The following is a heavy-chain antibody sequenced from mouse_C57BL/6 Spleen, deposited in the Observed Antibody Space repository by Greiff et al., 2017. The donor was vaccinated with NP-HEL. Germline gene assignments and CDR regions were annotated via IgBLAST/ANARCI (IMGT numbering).Heavy chain of an antibody. Sequence: VQGVESGAELARPGASVKLSCKASGYTFTSYGIRWVKQRTGQGLEWIGEIYPRSGYTYYNQKFKGKATLTADKSSSTAYMELRSLTSEDSAVYFCAREGYYGSSYGYAMDYWGQGTSVTVSS. V-gene: IGHV1-81*01. CDR1: GYTFTSYG. CDR3: AREGYYGSSYGYAMDY. D-gene: IGHD1-1*01. CDR2: IYPRSGYT. J-gene: IGHJ4*01.